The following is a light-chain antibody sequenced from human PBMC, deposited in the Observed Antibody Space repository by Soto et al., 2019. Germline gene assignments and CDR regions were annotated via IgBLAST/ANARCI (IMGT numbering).Light chain of an antibody. CDR1: QSLLHSDGKTY. Sequence: EIVLTQTPLSLSVTPGQPASISCKASQSLLHSDGKTYLYWYLQRPGQPPQALMYEASNRFSGVPDRCSGSRPGTHFTLKISRVEADDVGLYYCMQGTHFPPTFGQGTKAEIK. J-gene: IGKJ1*01. V-gene: IGKV2-29*03. CDR3: MQGTHFPPT. CDR2: EAS.